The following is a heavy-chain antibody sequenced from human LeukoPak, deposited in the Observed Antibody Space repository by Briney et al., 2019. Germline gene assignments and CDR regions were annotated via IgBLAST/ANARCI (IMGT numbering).Heavy chain of an antibody. Sequence: SETLSLTCTVSGGSISSYYWSWIRQPPGKGLEWIGYIYNSGSTNYNPSLKSRVTISVDMSKNQFSLKLSSVTAADTAVYYCARNAYVLGLDYWGQGTLVTVSS. V-gene: IGHV4-59*08. CDR1: GGSISSYY. D-gene: IGHD2-2*01. CDR3: ARNAYVLGLDY. CDR2: IYNSGST. J-gene: IGHJ4*02.